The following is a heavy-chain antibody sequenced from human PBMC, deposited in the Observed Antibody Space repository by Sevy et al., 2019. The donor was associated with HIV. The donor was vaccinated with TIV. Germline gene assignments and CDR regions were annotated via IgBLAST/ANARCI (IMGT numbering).Heavy chain of an antibody. CDR3: ARVGMVRGVIIGPDY. CDR2: IYHSGST. V-gene: IGHV4-4*02. CDR1: GGSISSSNW. D-gene: IGHD3-10*01. J-gene: IGHJ4*02. Sequence: SETLSLTCAVSGGSISSSNWWSWVRQPPGKGLEWIGEIYHSGSTNYNPSLKSRVTISVDKSKNQFSLKLSSVTAADTAVYYCARVGMVRGVIIGPDYWGQGTLVTVSS.